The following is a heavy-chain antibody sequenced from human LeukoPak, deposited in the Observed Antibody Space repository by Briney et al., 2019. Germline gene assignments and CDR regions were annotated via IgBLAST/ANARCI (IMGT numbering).Heavy chain of an antibody. V-gene: IGHV4-39*07. Sequence: SETLSLTCTVSGGSISSSSYYWGWIRQPPGKGLEWIGSIYYSGSTYYNPSLKSRVTISVDTSKNQFSLKLSSVTAADTAVYYCASALRTNWFDPWGQGTLVTVSS. D-gene: IGHD4-17*01. CDR1: GGSISSSSYY. CDR3: ASALRTNWFDP. CDR2: IYYSGST. J-gene: IGHJ5*02.